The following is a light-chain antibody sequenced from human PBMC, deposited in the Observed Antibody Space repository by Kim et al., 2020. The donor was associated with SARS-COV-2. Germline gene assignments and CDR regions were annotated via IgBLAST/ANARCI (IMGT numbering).Light chain of an antibody. Sequence: SYELTQPPSVSVAPGKTARITCGGNNIGSKSVHWYQHKPGQAPVLVIYYDSDRPSGIPERFSGSNSGNTATLTISRVEAGDEADYYCQVWDSGVVFGGGTQLTVL. CDR3: QVWDSGVV. CDR2: YDS. J-gene: IGLJ2*01. V-gene: IGLV3-21*04. CDR1: NIGSKS.